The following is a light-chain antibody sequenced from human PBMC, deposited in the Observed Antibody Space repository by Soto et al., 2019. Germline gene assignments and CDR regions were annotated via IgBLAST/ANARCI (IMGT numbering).Light chain of an antibody. CDR3: QQYNNWPPT. J-gene: IGKJ1*01. V-gene: IGKV3-15*01. CDR2: GAS. CDR1: QSLSSN. Sequence: EIVMTQSPATLSVSPGERATVSCRASQSLSSNLAWYRQKPGQAPRLLIYGASTRATGVPARFGGSGSGTEFTLTISSLQSEDFTVDFCQQYNNWPPTFGQGTKVEI.